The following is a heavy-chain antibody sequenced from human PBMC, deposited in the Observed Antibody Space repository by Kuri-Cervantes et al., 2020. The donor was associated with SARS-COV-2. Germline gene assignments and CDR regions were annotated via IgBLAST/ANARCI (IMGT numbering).Heavy chain of an antibody. CDR2: IYFTGST. Sequence: SETLSLTCSISGFSISSVYHWGWIRQPPGKGLEWIGHIYFTGSTHYNPSLKSRATISVDTSKNLFSLRLSYVTAADTAVYYCARQGGIAAAVGYWGQGTLVTVSS. CDR1: GFSISSVYH. D-gene: IGHD6-13*01. J-gene: IGHJ4*02. V-gene: IGHV4-38-2*02. CDR3: ARQGGIAAAVGY.